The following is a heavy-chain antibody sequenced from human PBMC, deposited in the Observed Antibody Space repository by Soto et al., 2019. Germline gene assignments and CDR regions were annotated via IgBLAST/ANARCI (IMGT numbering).Heavy chain of an antibody. CDR2: INPSGGST. V-gene: IGHV1-46*01. CDR3: ARDYYDILTGYYEAPGPSYYYYGMDV. CDR1: GGTFSSYA. D-gene: IGHD3-9*01. Sequence: GASVKVSCNASGGTFSSYAISWVRQAPGQGLEWMGIINPSGGSTSYAQKFQGRVTMTRDTSTSTVYMELSSLRSEDTAVYYCARDYYDILTGYYEAPGPSYYYYGMDVWGQGTTVTVSS. J-gene: IGHJ6*02.